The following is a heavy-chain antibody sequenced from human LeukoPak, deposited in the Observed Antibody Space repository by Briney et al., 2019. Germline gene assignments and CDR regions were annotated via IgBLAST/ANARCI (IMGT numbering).Heavy chain of an antibody. CDR3: TRDRDNWNDPYFDY. V-gene: IGHV3-21*01. D-gene: IGHD1-20*01. CDR2: ISSSSSYI. J-gene: IGHJ4*02. Sequence: GGSLRLSCAASGFTFSSYSMNWVRQAPGKGLEWVSSISSSSSYIYYADSVKGRFTISRDNAKDSLYLQMNSLRAEDTAVYYCTRDRDNWNDPYFDYWGQGTLVTVSS. CDR1: GFTFSSYS.